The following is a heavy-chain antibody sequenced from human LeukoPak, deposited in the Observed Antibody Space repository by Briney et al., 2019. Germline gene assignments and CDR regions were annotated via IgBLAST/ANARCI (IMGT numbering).Heavy chain of an antibody. V-gene: IGHV1-18*01. D-gene: IGHD3-10*01. Sequence: GASVKVSCKASGGTFSSYAISWVRQAPRQGLEWMGWISAYNGNTNYAQKLQGRVTMTTDTSTSTAYMELRSLRSDDTAVYYCARDTLTMVRGVIIFLQDYWGQGTLVTVSS. CDR3: ARDTLTMVRGVIIFLQDY. CDR2: ISAYNGNT. J-gene: IGHJ4*02. CDR1: GGTFSSYA.